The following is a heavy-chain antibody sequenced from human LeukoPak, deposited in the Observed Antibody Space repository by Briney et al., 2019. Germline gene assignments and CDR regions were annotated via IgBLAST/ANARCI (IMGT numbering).Heavy chain of an antibody. D-gene: IGHD3-22*01. CDR3: ARDLGPTIIVGGDAFDI. CDR1: GYTFTGYY. J-gene: IGHJ3*02. Sequence: ASVKVSCKASGYTFTGYYMHWVRQAPGQGLEWMGWINPNSGGTKYAQKFQGRVTMTRDTSTAYMELSRLRSDDTAVYYCARDLGPTIIVGGDAFDIWGQGTMVTVSS. CDR2: INPNSGGT. V-gene: IGHV1-2*02.